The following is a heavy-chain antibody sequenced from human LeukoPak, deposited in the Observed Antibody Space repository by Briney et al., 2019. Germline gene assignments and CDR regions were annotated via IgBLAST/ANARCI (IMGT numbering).Heavy chain of an antibody. Sequence: WGSLRLSCAASGFTFSSYSMNWVRQAPGKGLEWVSSISSSSSYIYYADSVKGRFTISRDNAKNSLYLQMNSLRAEDTAVYYCARDRGYGGYEEAGYWGQGTLVTVSS. D-gene: IGHD5-12*01. J-gene: IGHJ4*02. V-gene: IGHV3-21*01. CDR2: ISSSSSYI. CDR3: ARDRGYGGYEEAGY. CDR1: GFTFSSYS.